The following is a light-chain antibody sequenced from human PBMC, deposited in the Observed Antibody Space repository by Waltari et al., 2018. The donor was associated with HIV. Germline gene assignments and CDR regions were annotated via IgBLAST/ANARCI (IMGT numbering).Light chain of an antibody. CDR1: QSVSSN. J-gene: IGKJ4*01. CDR2: GAF. Sequence: VMTQSPATLSVSPGERATLSCRASQSVSSNLAWYQQKPGQAPRLLIYGAFIRATGIPARFSGSGSGTEFTITISSLQSEDFAVYYCQQYNNWPLTFGGGTKVEIK. V-gene: IGKV3-15*01. CDR3: QQYNNWPLT.